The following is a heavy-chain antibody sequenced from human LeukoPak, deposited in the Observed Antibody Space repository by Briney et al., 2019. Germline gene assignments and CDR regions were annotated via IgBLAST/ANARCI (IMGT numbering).Heavy chain of an antibody. CDR3: ARHVSSCSSTSCYRGEVDY. CDR1: GYSFTSYW. V-gene: IGHV5-51*01. CDR2: VYTGDSDT. J-gene: IGHJ4*02. Sequence: GESLKMSCKGSGYSFTSYWIGWVRQMPGKGLECMGIVYTGDSDTRYSPSFQGQVTISADKSISTAYLQWSSLKASDTAMYYCARHVSSCSSTSCYRGEVDYWGQGTLVTVSS. D-gene: IGHD2-2*02.